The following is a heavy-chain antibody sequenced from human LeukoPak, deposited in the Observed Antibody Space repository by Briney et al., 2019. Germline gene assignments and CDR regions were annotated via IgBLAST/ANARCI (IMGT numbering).Heavy chain of an antibody. CDR2: ISWNSGSI. J-gene: IGHJ4*02. V-gene: IGHV3-9*01. Sequence: GRSLRLSCVVSGFTFDGYAMHWVRQAPGKGLEWVSGISWNSGSIGYADSVKGRFTISRDNAKNSLYLQMNSLRAEDTALYYCAKELYGDYEGGGSSFDYWGQGTLVTVSS. CDR3: AKELYGDYEGGGSSFDY. D-gene: IGHD4-17*01. CDR1: GFTFDGYA.